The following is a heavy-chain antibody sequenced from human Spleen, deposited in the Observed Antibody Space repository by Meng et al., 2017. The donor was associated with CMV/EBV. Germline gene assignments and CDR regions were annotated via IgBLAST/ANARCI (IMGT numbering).Heavy chain of an antibody. Sequence: ASVKVSCKASGYTFTSHDISWVRRAPGQGLEWMGWIYTFNGNTNYAQKLQGRVTMTTDTSTSTAYTELTSLTSDDTAVYYCARGGRSSIGREPWFDPWGQGTLVTVSS. D-gene: IGHD6-13*01. CDR1: GYTFTSHD. J-gene: IGHJ5*02. CDR3: ARGGRSSIGREPWFDP. CDR2: IYTFNGNT. V-gene: IGHV1-18*01.